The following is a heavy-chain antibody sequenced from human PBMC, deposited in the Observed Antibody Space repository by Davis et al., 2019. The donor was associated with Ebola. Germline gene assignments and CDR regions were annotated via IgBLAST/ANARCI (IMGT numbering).Heavy chain of an antibody. V-gene: IGHV3-23*01. J-gene: IGHJ4*02. CDR3: AKVGGATSY. Sequence: GESLKISCAASGFTFSSYAMSWVRQAPGKGLEWVSAISGSGGSTYYADSVKGRFTISRDNSKNTLYLQMNSLRAEDTAVYYCAKVGGATSYWGQGTLVTVSS. CDR2: ISGSGGST. D-gene: IGHD1-26*01. CDR1: GFTFSSYA.